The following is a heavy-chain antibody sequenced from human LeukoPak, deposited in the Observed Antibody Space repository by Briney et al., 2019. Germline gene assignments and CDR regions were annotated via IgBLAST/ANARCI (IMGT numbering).Heavy chain of an antibody. D-gene: IGHD4-23*01. CDR1: GYSIRSGYY. CDR2: MYHSGNT. Sequence: SETLSLTCAVSGYSIRSGYYWGWIRQPTGKGLDWIASMYHSGNTYYNPSLKSRVTISVDTSKNQFSLRLSSVTAADTAVYYCAKQGPTVVTHFDTWGQGTLVTVSS. J-gene: IGHJ4*02. CDR3: AKQGPTVVTHFDT. V-gene: IGHV4-38-2*01.